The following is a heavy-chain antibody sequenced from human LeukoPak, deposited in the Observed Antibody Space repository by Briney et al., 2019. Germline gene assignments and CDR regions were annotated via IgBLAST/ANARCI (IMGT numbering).Heavy chain of an antibody. CDR3: ARGLSGSYYPHFDY. Sequence: SETLSLTCAVYGGSFSGYYWSWLRQPPGKGLEWIGEINHSGSTNYNPSLTSRVTISVDTSKNQFSLKLSSVTAADTAVYYCARGLSGSYYPHFDYWGQGTLVTVSS. J-gene: IGHJ4*02. D-gene: IGHD1-26*01. V-gene: IGHV4-34*01. CDR2: INHSGST. CDR1: GGSFSGYY.